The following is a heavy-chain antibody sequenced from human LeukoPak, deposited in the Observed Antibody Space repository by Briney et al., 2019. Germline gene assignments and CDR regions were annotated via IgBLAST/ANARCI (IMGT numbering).Heavy chain of an antibody. CDR3: ARRGFQYSSSSGSQKLDY. CDR2: INHSGST. J-gene: IGHJ4*02. V-gene: IGHV4-34*01. CDR1: GGSFSGYY. Sequence: SETLSLTCAVYGGSFSGYYWSWIRQPPGKGLEWIGEINHSGSTNYNPSLKSRVTISVDTSKNQFSLKLSSVTAADTAVYYCARRGFQYSSSSGSQKLDYWGQGTLATVSS. D-gene: IGHD6-6*01.